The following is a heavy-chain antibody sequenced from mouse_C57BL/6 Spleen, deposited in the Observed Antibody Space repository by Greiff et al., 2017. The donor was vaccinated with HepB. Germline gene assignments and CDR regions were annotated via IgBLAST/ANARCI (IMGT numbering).Heavy chain of an antibody. Sequence: EVQWVESGGGLVKPGGSLKLSCAASGFTFRDYGMHWVRQAPEKGLEWVAYISSGSSTIYYADTVKGRFTISRDNAKNTLFLQMTSLRSEDTAMYYCARGSSYGYAMDYWGQGTSVTVSS. CDR1: GFTFRDYG. V-gene: IGHV5-17*01. D-gene: IGHD1-1*01. J-gene: IGHJ4*01. CDR3: ARGSSYGYAMDY. CDR2: ISSGSSTI.